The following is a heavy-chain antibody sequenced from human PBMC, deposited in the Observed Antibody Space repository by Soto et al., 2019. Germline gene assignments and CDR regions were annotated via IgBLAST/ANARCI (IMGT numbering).Heavy chain of an antibody. D-gene: IGHD6-19*01. Sequence: QVQLVQSGAEEKKPGASVKVSCTASGYTFTGYAVHWVRQAPGQRLEWMGWINAGNGNTKYSQKFQGRVTITRDTSASTAYMELSSLRSEDTAVYYCARAVAVPADFDYWGQGTLVTVSS. J-gene: IGHJ4*02. V-gene: IGHV1-3*05. CDR2: INAGNGNT. CDR3: ARAVAVPADFDY. CDR1: GYTFTGYA.